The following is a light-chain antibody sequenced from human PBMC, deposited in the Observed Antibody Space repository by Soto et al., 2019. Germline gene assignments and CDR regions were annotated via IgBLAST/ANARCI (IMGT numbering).Light chain of an antibody. Sequence: DIVMTQSPLSLPVMPGEPASISCRSSQSLLHSNGYNFLDWYLQRPGQSPRLLIYLASNRSSGVPDRFSGSGSGTDFTLKISRVEADDVAIYYCMQALKIHPTFRQRTRLKI. J-gene: IGKJ5*01. CDR1: QSLLHSNGYNF. CDR2: LAS. CDR3: MQALKIHPT. V-gene: IGKV2-28*01.